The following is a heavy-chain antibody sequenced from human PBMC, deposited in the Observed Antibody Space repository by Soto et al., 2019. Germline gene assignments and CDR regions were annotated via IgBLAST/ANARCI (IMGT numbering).Heavy chain of an antibody. CDR3: ATSPIVVVPAVILLDYHYYGMEG. V-gene: IGHV1-2*02. Sequence: QVQLVQSGAEVKKPGASVKVSCKASGYTFTGYYMHWVRQAPGQGLEWMGSINPNSGGANYAQKFQGRVTMPRDPAISTAYSELSRMRSDDTAVYYCATSPIVVVPAVILLDYHYYGMEGWGQGATVTVSS. CDR2: INPNSGGA. J-gene: IGHJ6*02. D-gene: IGHD2-2*01. CDR1: GYTFTGYY.